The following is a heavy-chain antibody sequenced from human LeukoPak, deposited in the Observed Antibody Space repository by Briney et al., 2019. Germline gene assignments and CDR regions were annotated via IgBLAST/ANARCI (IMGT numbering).Heavy chain of an antibody. CDR3: ARVDCSSTSCYHYMDV. J-gene: IGHJ6*03. CDR2: INHSGST. Sequence: SETLSLTCADYGGSFSAYYWSWIRQPPGKGLDWIGDINHSGSTNYNPSLKSRVTISVDTPKNQFSLKLSSVTAADTAVYYCARVDCSSTSCYHYMDVWGKGTTVTVSS. D-gene: IGHD2-2*01. V-gene: IGHV4-34*01. CDR1: GGSFSAYY.